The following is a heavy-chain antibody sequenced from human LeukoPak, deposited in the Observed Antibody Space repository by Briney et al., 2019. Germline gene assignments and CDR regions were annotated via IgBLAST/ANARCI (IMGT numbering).Heavy chain of an antibody. CDR1: GFTFSNYG. CDR2: ISFDGSQK. Sequence: PGGSLRLSCAASGFTFSNYGMHWVRQAPGKGLEWVALISFDGSQKYYADSVKGRFTISRDNSKSTVYLQMNSLRVEDAAVYYCARDLRTPKYYGSGSYSPPSYSYGMDVWGQGTTVTVSS. D-gene: IGHD3-10*01. J-gene: IGHJ6*02. V-gene: IGHV3-30*02. CDR3: ARDLRTPKYYGSGSYSPPSYSYGMDV.